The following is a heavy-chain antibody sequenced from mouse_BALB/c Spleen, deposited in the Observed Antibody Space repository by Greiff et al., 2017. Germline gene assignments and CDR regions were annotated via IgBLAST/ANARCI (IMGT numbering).Heavy chain of an antibody. V-gene: IGHV14-3*02. CDR2: IDPANGNT. J-gene: IGHJ4*01. CDR1: GFNIKDTY. CDR3: GHYDYDSYAMDY. Sequence: EVQLQQSGAELVKPGASVKLSCTASGFNIKDTYMHWVKQRPEQGLEWIGRIDPANGNTKYDPKFQGKATITADTSSNTAYLQLSSLTSEDTAVYYCGHYDYDSYAMDYWGQGTSVTVSS. D-gene: IGHD2-4*01.